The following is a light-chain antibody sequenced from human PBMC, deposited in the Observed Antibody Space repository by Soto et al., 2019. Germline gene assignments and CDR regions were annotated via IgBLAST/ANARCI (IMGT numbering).Light chain of an antibody. J-gene: IGKJ5*01. V-gene: IGKV3-11*01. Sequence: EIGLTQSPATLSLSPGEGATVACRASQSVSRYLAWYQQKPGQAPRLLIYDASNRATGIPARFSGSGSGTDFTLTISRLEPEDFAVYYCQQRSNWPITFGQGTRLEIK. CDR2: DAS. CDR1: QSVSRY. CDR3: QQRSNWPIT.